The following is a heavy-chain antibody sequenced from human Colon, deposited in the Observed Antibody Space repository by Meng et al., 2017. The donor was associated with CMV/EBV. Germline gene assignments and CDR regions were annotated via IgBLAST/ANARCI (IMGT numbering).Heavy chain of an antibody. CDR3: AKYQPSFDY. V-gene: IGHV3-23*01. CDR1: GFTFSIYA. Sequence: GESLRLSCAATGFTFSIYAMCWVRQAPGKGLEWVSSITGTGNNMYYADSVRGRFIISRDNSKNTLYLQMNSLRAEDTAVYYCAKYQPSFDYWGQGTLVTVSS. J-gene: IGHJ4*02. CDR2: ITGTGNNM.